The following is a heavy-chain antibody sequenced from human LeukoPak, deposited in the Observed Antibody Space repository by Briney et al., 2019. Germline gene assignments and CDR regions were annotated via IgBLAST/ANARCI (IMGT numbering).Heavy chain of an antibody. V-gene: IGHV1-2*02. CDR2: VKPNSGGT. CDR3: ARVGYSSAWSNFDY. D-gene: IGHD6-19*01. CDR1: GYTLTDYY. J-gene: IGHJ4*02. Sequence: ASVKVSCKASGYTLTDYYIHWVRQAPGQGLEWMGWVKPNSGGTNYAQKVQGRVTMTRDTSISTAYMELSRLTSDDTAVYYCARVGYSSAWSNFDYWGQGTLVTVSS.